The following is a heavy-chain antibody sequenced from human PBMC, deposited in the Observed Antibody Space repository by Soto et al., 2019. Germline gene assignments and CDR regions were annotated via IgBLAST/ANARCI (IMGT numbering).Heavy chain of an antibody. CDR3: ATYGNSPL. J-gene: IGHJ4*02. Sequence: EVQLVESGGGLVESGGSLRLSCAASGFDFTYAWMSWVRQAPGKGLEWVGRIKTNNDGATTDYAAPVKGRFIISRDDSKYTLYLKMNSLRTEDTAVYYCATYGNSPLWGQGTLVAVSS. D-gene: IGHD3-10*01. CDR2: IKTNNDGATT. CDR1: GFDFTYAW. V-gene: IGHV3-15*01.